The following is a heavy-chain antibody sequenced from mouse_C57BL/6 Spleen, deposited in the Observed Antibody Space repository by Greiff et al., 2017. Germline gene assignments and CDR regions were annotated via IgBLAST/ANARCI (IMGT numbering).Heavy chain of an antibody. Sequence: QVQLQQPGAELVKPGASVKLPCKASGYTFTSYWMHWVKQRPGQGLEWIGMIHPNSGSTNYNEKFKSKATLTVDKSSSTAYMQLSSLTSEDSAVYYCARRQGYSNYKEDYWGQGTTLTVAS. CDR3: ARRQGYSNYKEDY. D-gene: IGHD2-5*01. V-gene: IGHV1-64*01. J-gene: IGHJ2*01. CDR2: IHPNSGST. CDR1: GYTFTSYW.